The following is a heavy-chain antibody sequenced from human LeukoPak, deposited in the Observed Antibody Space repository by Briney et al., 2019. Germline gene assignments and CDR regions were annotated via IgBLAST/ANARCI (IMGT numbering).Heavy chain of an antibody. D-gene: IGHD3-10*01. V-gene: IGHV4-4*07. CDR2: IYTSGST. CDR1: GGSISSYY. J-gene: IGHJ5*02. CDR3: ARDPVTGNWFDP. Sequence: PSETLSLTCTVSGGSISSYYWSWIRQPAGKGLEWIGRIYTSGSTNYNPSLKSRVTISVDKSKNQFSLKLSSVTAADTAVYYCARDPVTGNWFDPRGQGTLVTVSS.